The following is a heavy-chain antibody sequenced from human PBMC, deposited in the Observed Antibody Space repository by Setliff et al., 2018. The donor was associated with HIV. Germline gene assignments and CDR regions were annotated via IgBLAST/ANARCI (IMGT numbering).Heavy chain of an antibody. D-gene: IGHD3-16*01. J-gene: IGHJ3*01. V-gene: IGHV1-46*01. CDR2: INPGGGNT. CDR1: GYTFTNFY. CDR3: ASDDGGYNYAEAFDV. Sequence: GASVKVSCKASGYTFTNFYMHWVRQAPGQGLEWMGIINPGGGNTRYAQRFQGRVSMTRDTSTSTVYMELSSMRSDDTAVYYCASDDGGYNYAEAFDVWGQGTMVTVSS.